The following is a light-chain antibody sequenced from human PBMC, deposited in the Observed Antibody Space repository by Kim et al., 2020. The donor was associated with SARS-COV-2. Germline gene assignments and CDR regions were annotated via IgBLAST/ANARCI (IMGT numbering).Light chain of an antibody. CDR1: QSVSSSY. CDR2: GAS. J-gene: IGKJ1*01. Sequence: EIVLTQSPGTLPLSPGERATLSCRASQSVSSSYLAWYQQKPGQAPRLLIYGASSRATGIPDRFSGSGSGTDFTLTIRRLEPEDFAVYYCQQYGSSPGTFGQGTKVDIK. CDR3: QQYGSSPGT. V-gene: IGKV3-20*01.